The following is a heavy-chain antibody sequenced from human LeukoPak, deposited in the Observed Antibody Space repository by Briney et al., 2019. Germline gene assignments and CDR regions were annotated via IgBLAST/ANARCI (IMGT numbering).Heavy chain of an antibody. Sequence: SETLSLTCTVSGGSISSGSYYWSWIRQPAGKGLEWIGSIYHSGSTYYNPSLKSRVTISVDTSKNQFSLKLSSVTAADTAVYYCASGGSYYDSSGYYPLDYWGQGTLVTVSS. CDR1: GGSISSGSYY. J-gene: IGHJ4*02. CDR2: IYHSGST. D-gene: IGHD3-22*01. CDR3: ASGGSYYDSSGYYPLDY. V-gene: IGHV4-61*10.